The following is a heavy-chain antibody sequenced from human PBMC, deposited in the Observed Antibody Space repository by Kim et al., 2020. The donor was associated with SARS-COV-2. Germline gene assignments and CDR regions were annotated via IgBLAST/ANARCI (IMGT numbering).Heavy chain of an antibody. CDR1: GFTVSSNY. D-gene: IGHD6-13*01. V-gene: IGHV3-53*01. J-gene: IGHJ4*02. CDR3: ARDSGGIAAAGDFDY. Sequence: GGSLRLSCAASGFTVSSNYMSWVRQAPGKGLEWVSVIYSGGSTYYADSVKGRFTISRDNSKNTLYLQMNSLRAEDTAVYYCARDSGGIAAAGDFDYWGQGTLVTVSS. CDR2: IYSGGST.